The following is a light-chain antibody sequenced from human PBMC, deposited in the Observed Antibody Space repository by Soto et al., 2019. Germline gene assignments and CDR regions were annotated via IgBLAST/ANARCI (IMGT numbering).Light chain of an antibody. Sequence: DIQMTQSPSTLSASVGDRVTITCRASQSISSWLAWYQQKPGKAPKLLIYDASSLESGVPSRFSGSASGTEFPLTISSLNPDDFATYYCQQYNSYSRTFGQGTKV. CDR2: DAS. V-gene: IGKV1-5*01. J-gene: IGKJ1*01. CDR1: QSISSW. CDR3: QQYNSYSRT.